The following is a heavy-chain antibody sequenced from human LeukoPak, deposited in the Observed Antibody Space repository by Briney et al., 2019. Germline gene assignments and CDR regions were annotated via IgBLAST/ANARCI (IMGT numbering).Heavy chain of an antibody. V-gene: IGHV3-7*04. CDR2: VNQDGSEK. Sequence: GGSLRLSCAASGFTFSSSWMSWVRQAPGKGLEWVANVNQDGSEKYYVDSVKGRFTISRDNAKNSLYLQMNSLRAEDTAVYYCARLSIAVAGGDFWGQGILVTVSS. J-gene: IGHJ4*02. D-gene: IGHD6-19*01. CDR3: ARLSIAVAGGDF. CDR1: GFTFSSSW.